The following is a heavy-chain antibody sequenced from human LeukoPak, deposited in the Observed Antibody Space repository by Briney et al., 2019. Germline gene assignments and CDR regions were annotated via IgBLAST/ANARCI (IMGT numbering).Heavy chain of an antibody. J-gene: IGHJ5*02. CDR2: IRHDGSNE. V-gene: IGHV3-30*02. D-gene: IGHD6-19*01. Sequence: PGGSLRLSCAASEFLFSDYAFHWVRQAPGKGLEWVALIRHDGSNEYYADSVKGRFTTSRDNSKSTVYLQMNSLRLEDTAIYYCARDWGRGTSGSGWYNWFDPWGQETLVTVSS. CDR3: ARDWGRGTSGSGWYNWFDP. CDR1: EFLFSDYA.